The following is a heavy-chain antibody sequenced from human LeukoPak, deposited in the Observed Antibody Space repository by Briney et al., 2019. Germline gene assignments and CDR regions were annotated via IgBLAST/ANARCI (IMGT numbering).Heavy chain of an antibody. D-gene: IGHD3-22*01. J-gene: IGHJ4*02. CDR2: ISAYSGNT. Sequence: ASVKVSCKASGYTFTSYGISWVRQAPGQGLEWVGWISAYSGNTNYAQKLRGRVTMTTDTSTSTAYMELRSLRSDDTAVYYCARGFGSSSSGYSDYWGQGALVTVSS. V-gene: IGHV1-18*01. CDR1: GYTFTSYG. CDR3: ARGFGSSSSGYSDY.